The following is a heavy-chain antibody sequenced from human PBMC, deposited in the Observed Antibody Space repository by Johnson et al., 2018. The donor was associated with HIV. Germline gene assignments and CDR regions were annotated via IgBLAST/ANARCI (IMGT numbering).Heavy chain of an antibody. V-gene: IGHV3-30*02. CDR1: GFTFSDYY. CDR3: AKSPGKDHGGNSGGFDI. Sequence: QVQLVESGGGLVKPGGSLRVSCAASGFTFSDYYMSWIRQAPDKGLEWVAYIPFHGNQQYYGDSVKGRFTISRDNSKNTVYLQMNSLRVEDTAVYYCAKSPGKDHGGNSGGFDIWGQGTMVNVSS. CDR2: IPFHGNQQ. D-gene: IGHD4/OR15-4a*01. J-gene: IGHJ3*02.